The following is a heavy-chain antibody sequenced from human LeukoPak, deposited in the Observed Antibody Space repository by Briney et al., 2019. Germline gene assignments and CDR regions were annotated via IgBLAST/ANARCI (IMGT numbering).Heavy chain of an antibody. CDR1: GYTFSGYY. V-gene: IGHV1-2*02. CDR2: INSNSGDT. Sequence: ASVKVSCKASGYTFSGYYMHWVRQAPGQGLEWMGWINSNSGDTNYAQKFQGRVTMTRDTSITTVYIELSSLRSDDTAMFYCARNDFWTGYYEVWGQGTLVTFSS. D-gene: IGHD3/OR15-3a*01. CDR3: ARNDFWTGYYEV. J-gene: IGHJ4*02.